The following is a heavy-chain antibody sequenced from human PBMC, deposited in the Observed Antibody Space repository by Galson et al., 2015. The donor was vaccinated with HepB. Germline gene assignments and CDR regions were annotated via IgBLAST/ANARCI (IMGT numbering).Heavy chain of an antibody. J-gene: IGHJ4*02. CDR2: ISSSSSYI. D-gene: IGHD6-13*01. Sequence: SLRLSCAASGFTFSSYSMNWVRQAPGKGLEWVSSISSSSSYIYYADSVKGRFTISRDNAKNSLYLQMNSLRAEDTAVYYCAKDPTGSSSNWFFDYWGQGTLVTVSS. CDR3: AKDPTGSSSNWFFDY. V-gene: IGHV3-21*01. CDR1: GFTFSSYS.